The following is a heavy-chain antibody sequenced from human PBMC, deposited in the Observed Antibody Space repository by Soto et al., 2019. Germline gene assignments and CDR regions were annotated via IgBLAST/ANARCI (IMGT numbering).Heavy chain of an antibody. D-gene: IGHD6-19*01. Sequence: PGGSLRLSCAASGFTFSSYSFHWVRQAPGKGLEWVAVISYDGNKKYYEDSVKGRFSISRDNSKNTLYLQMSSLRAEATAVYYCARSVAVAALDSWGQGTLVTVSS. J-gene: IGHJ4*02. CDR1: GFTFSSYS. CDR3: ARSVAVAALDS. V-gene: IGHV3-30*04. CDR2: ISYDGNKK.